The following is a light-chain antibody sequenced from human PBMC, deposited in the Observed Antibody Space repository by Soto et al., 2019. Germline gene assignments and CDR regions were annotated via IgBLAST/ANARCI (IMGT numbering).Light chain of an antibody. Sequence: SVLTQPASVSGSPGQSITISCTGTSSDVGGYNLVSWYQQYPGKAPKLMLYEGSKRPSGVSNRFSGSKSGNTASLTISGLQAEDEADYYCCSYAGTYTFVVFGGGTKVTVL. CDR1: SSDVGGYNL. CDR3: CSYAGTYTFVV. J-gene: IGLJ2*01. V-gene: IGLV2-23*03. CDR2: EGS.